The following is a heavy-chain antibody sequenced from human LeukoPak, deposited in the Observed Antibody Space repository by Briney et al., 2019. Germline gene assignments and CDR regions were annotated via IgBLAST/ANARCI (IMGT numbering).Heavy chain of an antibody. D-gene: IGHD3-22*01. CDR2: IYYIGST. CDR3: ARYYDSTGSFDY. CDR1: GDSVSRSSYY. Sequence: SETLSLTCTVSGDSVSRSSYYWTWIRQPPGKGLVWIGYIYYIGSTNYNPSLRRRLTMSVDTSKNQFSLRLSSVIAADTAVYYCARYYDSTGSFDYWGQGTLVTVSS. V-gene: IGHV4-61*01. J-gene: IGHJ4*02.